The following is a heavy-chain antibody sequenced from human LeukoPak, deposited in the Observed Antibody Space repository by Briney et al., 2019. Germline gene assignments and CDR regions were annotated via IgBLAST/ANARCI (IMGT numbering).Heavy chain of an antibody. CDR3: ARAPNWKHFDY. CDR2: IYHSGTA. CDR1: GYAIKDAW. V-gene: IGHV4-4*02. Sequence: PGGSLRLTCEVSGYAIKDAWMSWVRQPPGKGLEWIGEIYHSGTANYNPSLKSRVTISVDKSKNQFSLKLSSVTAADTAVYYCARAPNWKHFDYWGQGTLVTVSS. J-gene: IGHJ4*02. D-gene: IGHD1-1*01.